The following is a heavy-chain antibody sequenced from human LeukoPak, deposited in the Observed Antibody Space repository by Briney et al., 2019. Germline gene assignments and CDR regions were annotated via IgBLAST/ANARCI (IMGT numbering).Heavy chain of an antibody. J-gene: IGHJ6*02. D-gene: IGHD3/OR15-3a*01. V-gene: IGHV1-69*13. CDR3: ARDRGRVSYGMDV. CDR1: GGTFSSYA. Sequence: ASVKVSCKASGGTFSSYAISWVRQAPGQGLEWMGGIIPIFGTANYAQKFQGRVTITADESTSTAYMELSSLRSEDTAVYYCARDRGRVSYGMDVWGQGTTVSVSS. CDR2: IIPIFGTA.